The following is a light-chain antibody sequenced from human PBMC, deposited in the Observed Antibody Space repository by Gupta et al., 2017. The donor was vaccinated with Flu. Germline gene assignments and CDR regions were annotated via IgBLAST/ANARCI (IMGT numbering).Light chain of an antibody. CDR2: EVS. J-gene: IGLJ2*01. Sequence: SALPQPASVSGSPGPSIPISCPGTSSDIGGYNYVSWYQQHPGKAPRLMIFEVSTRPSRVATRFSGSKYVTTAAVTIAGLQAEDEADYYCISETNTNNIVIFGGGTKLTVL. CDR1: SSDIGGYNY. CDR3: ISETNTNNIVI. V-gene: IGLV2-14*01.